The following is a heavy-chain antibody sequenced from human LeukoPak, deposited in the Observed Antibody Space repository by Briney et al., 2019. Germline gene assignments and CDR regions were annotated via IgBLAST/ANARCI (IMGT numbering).Heavy chain of an antibody. J-gene: IGHJ3*02. CDR1: GFTFSSYS. Sequence: GGSLRLSCAASGFTFSSYSMNWVRQAPGKGLEWVSSISSSSSYIYYADSVKGRFTISRDNAKNSLYLQMNSLRAEDTAVYYCARVKITMIVVVITTDAFDIWGQGTMVTVSS. D-gene: IGHD3-22*01. CDR3: ARVKITMIVVVITTDAFDI. CDR2: ISSSSSYI. V-gene: IGHV3-21*01.